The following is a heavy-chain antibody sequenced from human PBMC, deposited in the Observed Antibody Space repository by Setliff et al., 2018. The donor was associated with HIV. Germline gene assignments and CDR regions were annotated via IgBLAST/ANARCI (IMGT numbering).Heavy chain of an antibody. Sequence: HPGGSLRLSCAASGFSFTNYGMTWVRQAPGKGLEWVSGIRDSGVSVYYADSVKGRFTISRDNSKNTLYLQMNSLRAEDTAVYYCARGPNRYSGTYSYYYYMDVWGKGTTVTVSS. V-gene: IGHV3-23*01. CDR3: ARGPNRYSGTYSYYYYMDV. CDR1: GFSFTNYG. J-gene: IGHJ6*03. CDR2: IRDSGVSV. D-gene: IGHD1-26*01.